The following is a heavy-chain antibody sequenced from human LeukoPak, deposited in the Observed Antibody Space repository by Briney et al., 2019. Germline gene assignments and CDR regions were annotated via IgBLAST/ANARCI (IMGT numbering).Heavy chain of an antibody. V-gene: IGHV1-46*01. Sequence: ASVKVSCTASGYTFTNNYIHWVRPAPGQGLEWMGMIYPRDGSTSDAQKFQGRVTVTRDTSTSTVHMELSGLRSEDTAVYYCARDQEGFDYWGQGTLVTVSS. CDR1: GYTFTNNY. J-gene: IGHJ4*02. CDR3: ARDQEGFDY. CDR2: IYPRDGST.